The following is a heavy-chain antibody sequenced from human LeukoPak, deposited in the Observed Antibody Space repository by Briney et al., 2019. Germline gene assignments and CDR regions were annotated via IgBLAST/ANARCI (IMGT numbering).Heavy chain of an antibody. CDR2: INPSGGST. CDR3: ARDWRGITMIVVDNDAFDI. J-gene: IGHJ3*02. D-gene: IGHD3-22*01. V-gene: IGHV1-46*01. Sequence: ASVKVSCKASGYTFTSYYMHWVRQAPGQGLEWMGIINPSGGSTSYAQKFQGRVTMTRDTSTSTVYMELSSLRSEDTAVYYCARDWRGITMIVVDNDAFDIWGQGTMVTVSP. CDR1: GYTFTSYY.